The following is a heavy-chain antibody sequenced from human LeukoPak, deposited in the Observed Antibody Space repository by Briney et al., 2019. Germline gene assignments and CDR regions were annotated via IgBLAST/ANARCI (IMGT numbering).Heavy chain of an antibody. CDR3: ARVGDYYGDYVRFDY. CDR1: GFTFSSYW. V-gene: IGHV3-74*01. Sequence: GGSLRLSCAASGFTFSSYWMHWVRQAPGKGLVWVSRINSDGSSTSYADSVKGRFTISRDNAKNTLYLQINSLRAEDTAVYYCARVGDYYGDYVRFDYWGQGTLVTISS. D-gene: IGHD4-17*01. CDR2: INSDGSST. J-gene: IGHJ4*02.